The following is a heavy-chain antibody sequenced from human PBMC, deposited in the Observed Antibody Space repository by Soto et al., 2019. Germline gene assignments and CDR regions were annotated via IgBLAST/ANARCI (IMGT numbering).Heavy chain of an antibody. J-gene: IGHJ5*02. CDR3: ARGGGEFDA. CDR1: GASLSDNY. D-gene: IGHD2-21*01. V-gene: IGHV4-34*01. Sequence: SETLSLTCAVYGASLSDNYCNWLRQPPGKGLEWIGEINHSGNTNYNPSLRSRVTISIDTSKNQLSLNLRSVSAADTAVYYCARGGGEFDAWGQGTPVTVSS. CDR2: INHSGNT.